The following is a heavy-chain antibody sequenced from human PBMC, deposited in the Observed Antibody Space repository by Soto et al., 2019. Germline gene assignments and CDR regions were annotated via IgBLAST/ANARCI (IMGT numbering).Heavy chain of an antibody. CDR1: GFTFSSYE. CDR3: ARDGDSSPFDY. V-gene: IGHV3-48*03. J-gene: IGHJ4*02. D-gene: IGHD6-13*01. Sequence: QPGGSLRLSCAASGFTFSSYEMNWVRQAPGKGLEWVSYISSSGSTIYYADSVKGRFTISRDNAKNSMYLQMNSLRAEDTAVYYCARDGDSSPFDYWGRGTLVTVSS. CDR2: ISSSGSTI.